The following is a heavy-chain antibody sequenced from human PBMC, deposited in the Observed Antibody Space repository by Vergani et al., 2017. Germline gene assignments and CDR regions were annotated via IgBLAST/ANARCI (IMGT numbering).Heavy chain of an antibody. V-gene: IGHV3-21*01. J-gene: IGHJ6*03. CDR2: ISSSSSYI. CDR1: GGSISSSS. CDR3: ARVPATFYYYYYYMDV. Sequence: LQLQESGPGLVKPSETLSLTCTVSGGSISSSSYYWGWIRQPPGKGLEWVSSISSSSSYIYYADSVKGRFTISRDNAKNSLYLQMNSLRAEDTAVYYCARVPATFYYYYYYMDVWGKGTTVTVSS.